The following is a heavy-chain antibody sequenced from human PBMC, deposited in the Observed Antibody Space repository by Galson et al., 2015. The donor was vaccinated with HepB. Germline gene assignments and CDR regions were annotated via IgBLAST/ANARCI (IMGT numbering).Heavy chain of an antibody. V-gene: IGHV7-4-1*02. D-gene: IGHD3-10*01. CDR2: INANTGNP. CDR1: GYTFTSYA. Sequence: SVKVSCKASGYTFTSYAMNWVRQAPGQGLEWMGWINANTGNPTYAQGFTGRFVFSLDTSVSTAYLQISSLKAEDTAVYYCARVFGPPSYYYYGMDVWGQGTTVTVSS. CDR3: ARVFGPPSYYYYGMDV. J-gene: IGHJ6*02.